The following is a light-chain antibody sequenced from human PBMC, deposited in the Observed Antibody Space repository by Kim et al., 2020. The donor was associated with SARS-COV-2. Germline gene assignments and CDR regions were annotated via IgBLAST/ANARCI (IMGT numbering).Light chain of an antibody. CDR2: GTS. V-gene: IGKV3-20*01. CDR3: QQYGSSPGIT. J-gene: IGKJ5*01. Sequence: PGERAARSCRASRSIRINYLAWYQQKRGRAPRLLIYGTSSRATDIPDRFSGSGSGTDFTLTISRLEPEDFAVYYCQQYGSSPGITLGQGTRLEIK. CDR1: RSIRINY.